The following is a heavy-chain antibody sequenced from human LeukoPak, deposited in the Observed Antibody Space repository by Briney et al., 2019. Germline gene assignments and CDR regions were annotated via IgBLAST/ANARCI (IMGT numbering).Heavy chain of an antibody. CDR1: GFTFSSYS. CDR2: ISSSSSYI. Sequence: GGSLRPSCAASGFTFSSYSMNWVRQAPGKGLEWVSSISSSSSYIYYADSVKGRFTISRDNAKNSLYLQMNSLRAEDTAVYYCARDVYCSGGSCYSLAFDIWGQGTMVTVSS. D-gene: IGHD2-15*01. CDR3: ARDVYCSGGSCYSLAFDI. V-gene: IGHV3-21*01. J-gene: IGHJ3*02.